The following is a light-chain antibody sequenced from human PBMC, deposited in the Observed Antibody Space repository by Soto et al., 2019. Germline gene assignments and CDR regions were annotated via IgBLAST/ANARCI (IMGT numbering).Light chain of an antibody. J-gene: IGKJ2*01. V-gene: IGKV3-15*01. Sequence: EIVMTQSPATLSVSPGERATLSCRASQSVSSNLAWYQQKPGQAPRLLIYGASTRANGIPARFSGSGSGTEFTLTISSRQSEDFAVYSSQQYNNWPLTFGQGTKLEIK. CDR1: QSVSSN. CDR2: GAS. CDR3: QQYNNWPLT.